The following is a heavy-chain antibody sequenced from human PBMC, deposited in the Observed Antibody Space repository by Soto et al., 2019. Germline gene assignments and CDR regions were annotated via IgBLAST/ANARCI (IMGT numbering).Heavy chain of an antibody. J-gene: IGHJ1*01. CDR1: GFTFSSYA. D-gene: IGHD6-19*01. CDR3: AKEPIMYSSGTEYFQH. V-gene: IGHV3-23*01. CDR2: ISGSGGST. Sequence: PGGSLRLSCAASGFTFSSYAMSWVRQAPGKGLEWVSAISGSGGSTYYADSVKGRFTISRDNSKNTLYLQMNSLRAEDTAVYYCAKEPIMYSSGTEYFQHCGQGTLVTVSS.